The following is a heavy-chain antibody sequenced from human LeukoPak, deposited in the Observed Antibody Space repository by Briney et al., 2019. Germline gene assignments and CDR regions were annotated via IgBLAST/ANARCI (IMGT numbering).Heavy chain of an antibody. V-gene: IGHV3-11*04. CDR2: ISSSGSTI. CDR3: ARGLYCGGDCYPSRFDP. Sequence: GGSLRLSCAASGFTVSSNYMSWVRQAPGKGLEWVSYISSSGSTIYYADSVKGRFTISRDNAKNSLYLQMNSLRAEDTAVYYCARGLYCGGDCYPSRFDPWGQGTLVTVSS. CDR1: GFTVSSNY. J-gene: IGHJ5*02. D-gene: IGHD2-21*02.